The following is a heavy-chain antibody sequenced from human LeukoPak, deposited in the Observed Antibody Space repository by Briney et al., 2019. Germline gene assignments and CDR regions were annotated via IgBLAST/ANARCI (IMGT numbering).Heavy chain of an antibody. CDR3: ARGGAHVYYYDSSGIDY. D-gene: IGHD3-22*01. CDR1: GGSISSSSYY. V-gene: IGHV4-39*07. J-gene: IGHJ4*02. CDR2: INHSGST. Sequence: SETLSLTCTVSGGSISSSSYYWGWIRQPPGKGLEWIGEINHSGSTNYNPSLKSRVTISVDTSKNQFSLKLSSVTAADTAVYYCARGGAHVYYYDSSGIDYWGQGTLVTVSS.